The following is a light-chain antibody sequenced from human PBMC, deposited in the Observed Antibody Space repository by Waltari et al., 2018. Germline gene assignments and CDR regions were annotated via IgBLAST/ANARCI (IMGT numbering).Light chain of an antibody. J-gene: IGLJ2*01. CDR1: SSDVGGSNY. Sequence: QSALTQPRSVSGSPGQSVTLPCTGTSSDVGGSNYVSWYQQHPGKAPNLMIYDVSKRPSGVPDRFSGSKSGNTASLTISGLQAEDEADYYCCSYAGSFTLVFGGGTKLTVL. V-gene: IGLV2-11*01. CDR3: CSYAGSFTLV. CDR2: DVS.